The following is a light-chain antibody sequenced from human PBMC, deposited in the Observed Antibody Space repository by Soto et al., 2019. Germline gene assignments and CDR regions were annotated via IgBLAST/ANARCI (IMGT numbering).Light chain of an antibody. V-gene: IGKV3-11*01. Sequence: EIVLTQSPATLSLSPGDSATLSCRASQSVSSYLAWYQQKPGQAPRILIYDESNRATGIPARLSGSGSGTDLNLTISRLEPEDFAVYYCQKRSNWPITCGQGTRLEIK. CDR1: QSVSSY. J-gene: IGKJ5*01. CDR2: DES. CDR3: QKRSNWPIT.